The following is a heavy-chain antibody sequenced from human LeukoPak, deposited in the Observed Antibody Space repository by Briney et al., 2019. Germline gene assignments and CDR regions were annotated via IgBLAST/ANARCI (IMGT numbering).Heavy chain of an antibody. D-gene: IGHD1-1*01. CDR3: ARDQLGAVLYFDY. CDR1: GFTFSTYA. CDR2: ISDSGGNT. V-gene: IGHV3-23*01. Sequence: GGPLRLSCAASGFTFSTYAMIWVRQAPGRGLEWVSTISDSGGNTYYADSVKGRFTISRDNSKNTLHVQMNSLRAEDTAVYYCARDQLGAVLYFDYWGQGALVTVSS. J-gene: IGHJ4*02.